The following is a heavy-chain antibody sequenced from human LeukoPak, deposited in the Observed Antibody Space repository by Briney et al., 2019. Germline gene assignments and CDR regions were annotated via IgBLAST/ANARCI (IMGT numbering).Heavy chain of an antibody. V-gene: IGHV4-39*01. D-gene: IGHD3-3*01. J-gene: IGHJ4*02. CDR3: ARLPRSQTNYDFWSGYSDY. Sequence: SETLSLTCTVSGGSLSSSSYYWGWIRQPPGKGLEWIGSIYYSGSTYYNPSLKSRVTISVDTSKNQFSLKLSSVTAADTAVYYCARLPRSQTNYDFWSGYSDYWGQGTLVTVSS. CDR1: GGSLSSSSYY. CDR2: IYYSGST.